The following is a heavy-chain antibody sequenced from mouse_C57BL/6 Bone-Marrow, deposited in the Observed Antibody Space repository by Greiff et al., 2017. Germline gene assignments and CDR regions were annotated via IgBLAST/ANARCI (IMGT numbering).Heavy chain of an antibody. J-gene: IGHJ2*01. CDR1: GYAFSSSW. V-gene: IGHV1-82*01. Sequence: VQLQQSGPELVKPGASVKISCKASGYAFSSSWMNWVKQRPGKGLEWIGRIYPGDGDTNYNGKFKGKATLTADKSSSTAYMQLSSLTSVCASVYFCARSATVVVFDYWGQGATRTVSS. D-gene: IGHD1-1*01. CDR2: IYPGDGDT. CDR3: ARSATVVVFDY.